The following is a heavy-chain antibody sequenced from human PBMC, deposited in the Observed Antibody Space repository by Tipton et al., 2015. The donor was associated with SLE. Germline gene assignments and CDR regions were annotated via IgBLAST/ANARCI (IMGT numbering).Heavy chain of an antibody. CDR1: GGSISSGGYY. J-gene: IGHJ6*02. CDR3: ARDMTTGYYYGMDV. V-gene: IGHV4-61*08. D-gene: IGHD4-11*01. CDR2: IYYSGST. Sequence: TLSLTCTVSGGSISSGGYYWSWIRQHPGKGLEWIGYIYYSGSTNYNPPLKSRVTISVDTSKNQFSLKLSSVTAADTAVYYCARDMTTGYYYGMDVWGQGTTVTVSS.